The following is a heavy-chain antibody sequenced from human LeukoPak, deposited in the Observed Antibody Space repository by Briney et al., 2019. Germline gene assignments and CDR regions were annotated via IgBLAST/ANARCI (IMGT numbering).Heavy chain of an antibody. J-gene: IGHJ5*02. CDR1: GGTFSSYA. D-gene: IGHD1-26*01. CDR2: IIPIPGIA. CDR3: ARVGGPLVGATTAWFDP. Sequence: GASVKVSCKASGGTFSSYAISWVRQAPGQGLEWMGRIIPIPGIANYAQKFQGRVTITADKSTSTAYMELSSLRSEDTAVYYCARVGGPLVGATTAWFDPWAREPWSPSPQ. V-gene: IGHV1-69*04.